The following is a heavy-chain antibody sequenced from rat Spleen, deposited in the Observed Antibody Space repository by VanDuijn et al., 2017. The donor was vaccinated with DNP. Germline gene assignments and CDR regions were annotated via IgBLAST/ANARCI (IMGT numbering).Heavy chain of an antibody. D-gene: IGHD5-1*01. J-gene: IGHJ3*01. CDR1: GFTFSDYL. V-gene: IGHV5-31*01. Sequence: EVQLVESGGDLVQPGRSLKLSCVASGFTFSDYLMTWIRQVPGKGLEWIASISYAGGSTYHGDSVKGRFTISRDNAESTLYLQMNSLRSEDMATYFCARLGERLFDYWGQGTLVTVSS. CDR3: ARLGERLFDY. CDR2: ISYAGGST.